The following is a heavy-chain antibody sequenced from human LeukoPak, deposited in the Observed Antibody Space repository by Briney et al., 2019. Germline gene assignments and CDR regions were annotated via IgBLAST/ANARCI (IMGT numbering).Heavy chain of an antibody. V-gene: IGHV3-30*02. D-gene: IGHD1-26*01. Sequence: GGSLRLSCAASGFTFSSYGMHWVRQAPGKGLEWVAFIRYDGSNKYYADSVKGRFTISRDNSKNTLYLQMNSLRAEDTAVYYCAKWARSGSYSRSRGAEYFQHWGQGTLVTVSS. CDR2: IRYDGSNK. J-gene: IGHJ1*01. CDR1: GFTFSSYG. CDR3: AKWARSGSYSRSRGAEYFQH.